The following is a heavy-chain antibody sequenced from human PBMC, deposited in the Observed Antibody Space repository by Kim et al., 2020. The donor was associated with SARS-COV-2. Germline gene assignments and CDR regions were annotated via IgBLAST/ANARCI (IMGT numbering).Heavy chain of an antibody. V-gene: IGHV3-74*01. Sequence: ADSMKGRFTISRDDAKNTVYLQMNSLRAEDTDVYYCARGSSRSYPRAFDMWGKGKMVTVSS. CDR3: ARGSSRSYPRAFDM. D-gene: IGHD1-26*01. J-gene: IGHJ3*02.